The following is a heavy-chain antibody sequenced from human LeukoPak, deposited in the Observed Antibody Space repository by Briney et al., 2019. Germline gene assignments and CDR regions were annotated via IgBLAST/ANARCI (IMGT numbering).Heavy chain of an antibody. Sequence: ASVKISCKASGYTFSDYFIHWVRQAPGQGLEWMGRINPYSGYTNCAQKFHGRVTMTRDSSVRTAYMEVSSLTSDDTAIYYCAEEHITTVTPGDCWGQGTLLTVSS. CDR3: AEEHITTVTPGDC. J-gene: IGHJ4*02. CDR2: INPYSGYT. CDR1: GYTFSDYF. D-gene: IGHD4-17*01. V-gene: IGHV1-2*06.